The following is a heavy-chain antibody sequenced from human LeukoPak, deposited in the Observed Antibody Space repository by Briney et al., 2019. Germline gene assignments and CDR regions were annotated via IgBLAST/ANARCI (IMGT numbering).Heavy chain of an antibody. CDR3: ARDKQLDWAHYYYYYMDV. J-gene: IGHJ6*03. Sequence: SVKVSCKASGGTFNSYAISWVRQAPGQGLEWMGGIIPVFGTAIYAQNFQGRVTITADESTNTAYMELGTLTSEDTAVYFCARDKQLDWAHYYYYYMDVWGKGTTVTVSS. CDR2: IIPVFGTA. V-gene: IGHV1-69*13. CDR1: GGTFNSYA. D-gene: IGHD1-1*01.